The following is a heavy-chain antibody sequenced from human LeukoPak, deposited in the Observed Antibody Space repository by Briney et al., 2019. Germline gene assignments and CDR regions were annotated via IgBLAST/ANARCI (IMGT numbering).Heavy chain of an antibody. CDR3: ARGSTIFSGE. J-gene: IGHJ4*02. Sequence: SETLSLTCTVSGGSISTYYWTWIRQPPGKGLEWIGYIYYSGSTNYNPFLKSRVTISVDTSKNQFSLKLSSVTAADTAVYYCARGSTIFSGEWGQGTLVTVSS. V-gene: IGHV4-59*01. CDR2: IYYSGST. D-gene: IGHD3-3*01. CDR1: GGSISTYY.